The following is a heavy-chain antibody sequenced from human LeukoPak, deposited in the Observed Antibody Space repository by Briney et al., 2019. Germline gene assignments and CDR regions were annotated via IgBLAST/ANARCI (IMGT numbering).Heavy chain of an antibody. J-gene: IGHJ4*02. CDR2: IIPIFGTA. CDR1: GGTFSSYA. Sequence: SVKVSCKASGGTFSSYAISWVRQAPGQGLEWMGGIIPIFGTANYAQKFQGRVTITTDESTSTAYMELSSLRSEDTAVYYCAYDFWSGHYLLDYWGQGTLVTVSS. D-gene: IGHD3-3*01. V-gene: IGHV1-69*05. CDR3: AYDFWSGHYLLDY.